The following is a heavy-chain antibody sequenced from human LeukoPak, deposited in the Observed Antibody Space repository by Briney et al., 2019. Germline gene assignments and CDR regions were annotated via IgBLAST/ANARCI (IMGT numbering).Heavy chain of an antibody. CDR3: AREVVMHYYYYMDV. CDR1: GGTFSSYA. Sequence: ASVKVSCKASGGTFSSYAISWVRQAPGQGLEWMGGIIPIFGTANYAQKFQGRVTITADESTSTAYMELSSLRSEDTAVYYCAREVVMHYYYYMDVWGKGTTVTVSS. CDR2: IIPIFGTA. V-gene: IGHV1-69*13. D-gene: IGHD3-22*01. J-gene: IGHJ6*03.